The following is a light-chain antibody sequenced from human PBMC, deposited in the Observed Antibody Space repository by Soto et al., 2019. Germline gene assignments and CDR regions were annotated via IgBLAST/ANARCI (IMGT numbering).Light chain of an antibody. CDR1: QSVGSS. CDR2: GAS. Sequence: EIVMTQSPAPLSVSPGERATLSCRASQSVGSSLAWYQQKPGQAPRLLIYGASTRATGIPARFSGSGFGTEFTLTISSLQSEDFATYYCEQSYEGFTFGPGTKVDIK. J-gene: IGKJ3*01. V-gene: IGKV3-15*01. CDR3: EQSYEGFT.